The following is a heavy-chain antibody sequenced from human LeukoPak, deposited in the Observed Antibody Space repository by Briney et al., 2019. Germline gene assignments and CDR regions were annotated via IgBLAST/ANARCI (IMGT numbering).Heavy chain of an antibody. CDR3: AKDGLYYDGSEHVYYFDS. CDR2: IIYSGGAT. CDR1: GFTFSRSG. D-gene: IGHD3-22*01. Sequence: GGSLRLSCAASGFTFSRSGMTRVRQGPGTGLEFVASIIYSGGATYYADSVKGRFTISRDNSKNTLYLQMNSLRAEDTALYYCAKDGLYYDGSEHVYYFDSWGQGTLVTVSS. V-gene: IGHV3-23*01. J-gene: IGHJ4*02.